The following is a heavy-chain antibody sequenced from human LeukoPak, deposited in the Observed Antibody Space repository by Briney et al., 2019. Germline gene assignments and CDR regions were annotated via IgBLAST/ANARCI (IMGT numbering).Heavy chain of an antibody. CDR3: AHDYGSGNPPWADAFDI. D-gene: IGHD3-10*01. Sequence: ASVKVSCKASGGTFSSYAISWVRQAPGQGLEWMGRIIPILGIANYAQKFQGRVTITADKSTSTAYMELSSLRSEDTAVYYCAHDYGSGNPPWADAFDIWGQGTMVTVSS. CDR1: GGTFSSYA. CDR2: IIPILGIA. V-gene: IGHV1-69*04. J-gene: IGHJ3*02.